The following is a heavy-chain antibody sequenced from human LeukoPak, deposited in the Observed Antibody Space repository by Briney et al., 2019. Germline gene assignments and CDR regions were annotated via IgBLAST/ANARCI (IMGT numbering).Heavy chain of an antibody. V-gene: IGHV1-2*06. Sequence: ASVKVSCKASGYTFTGYYIHWVRQSPGQGIEWMGRINPNSGVTNYAQNFQGRVTMTRDTSISTAYMELRSLRSDDTAVYYCARSPSTIVVVPAALPDYWGQGTLVTVSS. J-gene: IGHJ4*02. CDR2: INPNSGVT. CDR1: GYTFTGYY. D-gene: IGHD2-2*01. CDR3: ARSPSTIVVVPAALPDY.